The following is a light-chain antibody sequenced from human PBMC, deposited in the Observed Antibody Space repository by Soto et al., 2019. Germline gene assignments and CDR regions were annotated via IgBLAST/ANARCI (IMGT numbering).Light chain of an antibody. CDR2: GAS. Sequence: EIVLTQSPGTLSLSPGERATLSCRASQSFSSSYLAWYQQKPGQAPRLFIYGASSRATGIPDRFSGSGSGTDFTLTISRLEPEDFAVYYCQQYGTSITFGQGTRLEI. J-gene: IGKJ5*01. V-gene: IGKV3-20*01. CDR3: QQYGTSIT. CDR1: QSFSSSY.